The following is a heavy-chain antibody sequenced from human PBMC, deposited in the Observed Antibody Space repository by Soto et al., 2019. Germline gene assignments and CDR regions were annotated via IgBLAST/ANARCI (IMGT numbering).Heavy chain of an antibody. J-gene: IGHJ5*02. CDR1: GCNFGDYA. V-gene: IGHV3-49*03. D-gene: IGHD3-3*01. CDR2: IRSKAYGGTT. Sequence: PGGSMRLSWTASGCNFGDYAMSWFRQAPGKGLEWVGFIRSKAYGGTTEYAASVKGRFTISRDDSKSIAYLQMNSLKTEDTAVYYCTSLAIFGVVNYGNCFDPWGQGPLFPAPQ. CDR3: TSLAIFGVVNYGNCFDP.